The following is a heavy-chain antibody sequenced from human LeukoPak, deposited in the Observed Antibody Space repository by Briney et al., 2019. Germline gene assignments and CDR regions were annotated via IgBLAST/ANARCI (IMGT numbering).Heavy chain of an antibody. V-gene: IGHV3-33*01. CDR2: IWYDGSNK. Sequence: PGRTLRLSCAASGFTFSSYGMHWVRQAPGKGLEWVAVIWYDGSNKYYADSVKGRFTISRDSSKNTLYLQMNSLRAEDTAVYYCARDQAGSSYFDYWGQGTLVTVSS. D-gene: IGHD3-10*01. J-gene: IGHJ4*02. CDR1: GFTFSSYG. CDR3: ARDQAGSSYFDY.